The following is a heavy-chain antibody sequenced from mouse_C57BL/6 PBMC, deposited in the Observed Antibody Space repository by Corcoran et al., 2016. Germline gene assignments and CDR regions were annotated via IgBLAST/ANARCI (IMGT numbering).Heavy chain of an antibody. CDR2: IYPGSGNT. Sequence: QVQLKQSGAELVRPGASVKLSCKASGYTFTDYYINWVKQRAGQGLEWIARIYPGSGNTYYNEKFKGKATLTAEKSSSTAYMQLSSLTSEDSAVYFCARWITTVVDWYFDVWGTGTTVTVSS. J-gene: IGHJ1*03. CDR3: ARWITTVVDWYFDV. CDR1: GYTFTDYY. V-gene: IGHV1-76*01. D-gene: IGHD1-1*01.